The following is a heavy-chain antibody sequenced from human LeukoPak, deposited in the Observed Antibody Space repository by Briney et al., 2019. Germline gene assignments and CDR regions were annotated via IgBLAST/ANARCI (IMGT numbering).Heavy chain of an antibody. CDR1: GGFISSYY. D-gene: IGHD1-26*01. V-gene: IGHV4-59*10. CDR3: ARQFLVGSTFHAFDL. CDR2: IYTSGST. Sequence: SETLSLTCAVYGGFISSYYWSWIRQPAGKGLEWIGRIYTSGSTNYNPSLKSRVTMSVDTSKNQFSLKLTSVTAADMAVYFCARQFLVGSTFHAFDLWGQGTRVTVSS. J-gene: IGHJ3*01.